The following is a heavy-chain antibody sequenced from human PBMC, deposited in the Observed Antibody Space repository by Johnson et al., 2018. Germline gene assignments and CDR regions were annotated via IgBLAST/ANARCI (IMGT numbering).Heavy chain of an antibody. CDR1: GFTFSSYG. CDR2: MSGSGGST. Sequence: VQLVQSGGGLVQPGGSLRLSCAASGFTFSSYGMHWVRQAPGKGLECVSGMSGSGGSTYYADSGKGRFTISRDKSKNTLYLQMNSLRAEDTAVYYSAKDYDSWSGYGDAFDIWGQGTMVTVSS. V-gene: IGHV3-23*04. D-gene: IGHD3-3*01. CDR3: AKDYDSWSGYGDAFDI. J-gene: IGHJ3*02.